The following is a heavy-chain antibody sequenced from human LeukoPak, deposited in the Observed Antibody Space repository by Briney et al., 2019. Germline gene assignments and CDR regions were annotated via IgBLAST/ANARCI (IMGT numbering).Heavy chain of an antibody. CDR1: GGSISSGGYS. J-gene: IGHJ5*02. V-gene: IGHV4-30-2*01. CDR2: IYHSGST. Sequence: SETLSLTCAVSGGSISSGGYSWSWIRQPPGKGLEWIGYIYHSGSTYYNPSLKSRVTISVDRSKNQFSLKLSSVTAADTAVYYCARAPSRPGSTWWFDPWGQGTLVTVSS. CDR3: ARAPSRPGSTWWFDP.